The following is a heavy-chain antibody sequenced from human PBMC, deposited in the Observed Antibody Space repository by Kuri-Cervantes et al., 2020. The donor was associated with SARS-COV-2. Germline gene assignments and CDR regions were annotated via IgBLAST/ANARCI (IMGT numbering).Heavy chain of an antibody. CDR2: SIPMLGTA. Sequence: SVKVSCKASGGTFSSYAISWVRQAPGQGPEWMGGSIPMLGTAKNAQKFQGRVTITADESTSTAYMELSSLRSEDTAVYYCARRGRGGDQRHYYYGMDVWGQGTTVTVSS. CDR1: GGTFSSYA. V-gene: IGHV1-69*13. J-gene: IGHJ6*02. CDR3: ARRGRGGDQRHYYYGMDV. D-gene: IGHD4-17*01.